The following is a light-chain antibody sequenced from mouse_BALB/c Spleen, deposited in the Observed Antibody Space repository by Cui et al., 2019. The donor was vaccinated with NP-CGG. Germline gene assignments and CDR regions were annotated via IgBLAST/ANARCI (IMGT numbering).Light chain of an antibody. CDR1: TGAVTTSNY. J-gene: IGLJ1*01. CDR3: ALCYSNHWV. V-gene: IGLV1*01. CDR2: GTN. Sequence: HAVVTQESALTTSPGETVTLTCRSSTGAVTTSNYANWVQEKPDHLFTGLIGGTNNRVPGVPARFSGSLIGDKAALTITGAQTEDEAIYFCALCYSNHWVFGGGTKLTVL.